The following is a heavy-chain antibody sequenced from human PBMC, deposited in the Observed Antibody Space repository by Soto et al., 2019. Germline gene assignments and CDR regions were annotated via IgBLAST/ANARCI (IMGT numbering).Heavy chain of an antibody. D-gene: IGHD3-3*01. V-gene: IGHV4-31*03. CDR1: GGSVSRGGYY. CDR2: IYYSGST. CDR3: ARDQNDFWSGYWYYFDY. J-gene: IGHJ4*02. Sequence: SETLSLTCSVSGGSVSRGGYYWSWIRQHPGKGLEWIGYIYYSGSTYYNPSLKSRVTISVDTSKNRFSLKLSSVTAADAAVYYCARDQNDFWSGYWYYFDYWGQGTLVTVSS.